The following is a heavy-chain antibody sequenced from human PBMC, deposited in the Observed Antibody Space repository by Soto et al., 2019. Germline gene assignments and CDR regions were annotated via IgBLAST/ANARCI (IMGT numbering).Heavy chain of an antibody. V-gene: IGHV1-69*12. Sequence: QVQLVQSGAEVKKPGSSVKVSCKASVGTFRSYAISWVRQAPGQGLEWMGGIIPIFGTADYAQKFQGRVTTTADESTSTAYMELSSLRSEDTAVYYCASHCGGDCYSRSPPYYYYGMDVWGQGTTVTVSS. CDR3: ASHCGGDCYSRSPPYYYYGMDV. J-gene: IGHJ6*02. CDR1: VGTFRSYA. CDR2: IIPIFGTA. D-gene: IGHD2-21*02.